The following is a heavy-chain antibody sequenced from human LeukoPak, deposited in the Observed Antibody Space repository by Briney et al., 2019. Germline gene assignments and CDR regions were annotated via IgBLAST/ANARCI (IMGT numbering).Heavy chain of an antibody. CDR1: GYNFTSYG. D-gene: IGHD4-23*01. Sequence: ASVKVSCKASGYNFTSYGISWVRQAPGRGLEWMGWISAYNGNSNFAQKLQGRVTMTADTSTSTAYMELRSPRSDDAAVYYCARLYGDNSEFDSWGQGTLVTVSS. J-gene: IGHJ4*02. CDR2: ISAYNGNS. V-gene: IGHV1-18*01. CDR3: ARLYGDNSEFDS.